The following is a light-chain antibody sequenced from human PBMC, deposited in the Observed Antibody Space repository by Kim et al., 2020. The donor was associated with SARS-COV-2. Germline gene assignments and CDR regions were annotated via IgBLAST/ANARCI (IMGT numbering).Light chain of an antibody. Sequence: EIVLTQSPGTLSLSPGERATLSCRASQSVSGSYLAWYQQKPGQAPRLFIYGVSRRATGIPDRFSGSGSGTDFTLTINRLEPEDFAMYYCLQYARAPDTFVQGTRLEIK. CDR3: LQYARAPDT. J-gene: IGKJ5*01. CDR2: GVS. V-gene: IGKV3-20*01. CDR1: QSVSGSY.